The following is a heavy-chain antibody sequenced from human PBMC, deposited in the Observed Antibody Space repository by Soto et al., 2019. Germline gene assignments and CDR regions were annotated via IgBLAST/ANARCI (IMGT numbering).Heavy chain of an antibody. Sequence: GASGKVSCKTSGYSFTDYFIHWVRQAPGQGLEWMGIINPNADTTNYAQKFQGRVTVTRDTSTSTVYMEFRSLRSEDTAVYFCAREFGGSRVFAPCGQGTLVPVSS. J-gene: IGHJ5*02. CDR1: GYSFTDYF. D-gene: IGHD1-26*01. CDR2: INPNADTT. CDR3: AREFGGSRVFAP. V-gene: IGHV1-46*01.